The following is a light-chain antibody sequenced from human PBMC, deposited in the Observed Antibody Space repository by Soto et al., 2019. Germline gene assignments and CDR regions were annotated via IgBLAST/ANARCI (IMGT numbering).Light chain of an antibody. CDR2: WAS. V-gene: IGKV4-1*01. Sequence: DIVMTQSPDSLAVSLGERATINCKSSQSRLYTSSNKNSLAWYQQRPGQPPKLLIYWASTRESGVPDRFTGSGSGTDFTLTISSLQAEDVAVYYCQQYHRIPGTFGPGTKVDIK. CDR1: QSRLYTSSNKNS. CDR3: QQYHRIPGT. J-gene: IGKJ3*01.